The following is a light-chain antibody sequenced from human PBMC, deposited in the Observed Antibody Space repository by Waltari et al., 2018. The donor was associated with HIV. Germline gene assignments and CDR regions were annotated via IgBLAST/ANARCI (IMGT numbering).Light chain of an antibody. J-gene: IGLJ3*02. Sequence: QSVLTQPPSASATPGPRVTISCSGISSNIATNTVHRYQHLPGSAPKLLIYSNKQRPSGVPDRFSASKSGTSASLAISGLRSEDEAEYYCAAWDENLNGLFGGGTKLTVL. CDR3: AAWDENLNGL. CDR2: SNK. V-gene: IGLV1-44*01. CDR1: SSNIATNT.